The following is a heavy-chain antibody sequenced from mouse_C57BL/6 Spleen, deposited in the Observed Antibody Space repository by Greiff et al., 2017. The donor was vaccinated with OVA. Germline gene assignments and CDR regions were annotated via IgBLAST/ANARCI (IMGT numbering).Heavy chain of an antibody. Sequence: VQLQQPGAELVKPGASVKISCKASGYAFSSYWMNWVKQRPGKGLEWIGQIYPGDGDTNYNGKFKGKATLTADKSSSTAYMQLSSLTSEDSAVYFCARYRGRDYAMDYWGQGTSVTVSS. CDR2: IYPGDGDT. CDR1: GYAFSSYW. V-gene: IGHV1-80*01. J-gene: IGHJ4*01. D-gene: IGHD1-1*01. CDR3: ARYRGRDYAMDY.